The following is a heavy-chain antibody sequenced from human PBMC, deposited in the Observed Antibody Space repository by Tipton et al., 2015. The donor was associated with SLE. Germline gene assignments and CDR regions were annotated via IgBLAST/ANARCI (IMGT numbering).Heavy chain of an antibody. J-gene: IGHJ4*02. CDR1: GGTFSSYG. D-gene: IGHD3-16*01. V-gene: IGHV1-69*05. Sequence: QSGAEVKKPGSSVKVSCKASGGTFSSYGMSWVRQAPGQGLEWMGGIIPIVETAKYAQKFQGRITITTDESTSTAYMELSSLRSEDTAMYYCARKAVRATLSFFDYWGQGTLVTVSS. CDR3: ARKAVRATLSFFDY. CDR2: IIPIVETA.